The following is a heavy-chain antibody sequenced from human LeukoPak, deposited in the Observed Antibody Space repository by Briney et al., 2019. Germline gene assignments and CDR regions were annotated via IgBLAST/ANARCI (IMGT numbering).Heavy chain of an antibody. J-gene: IGHJ4*02. CDR1: GYTFTSYG. V-gene: IGHV1-2*02. D-gene: IGHD3-10*01. CDR3: ARDYYGSGSYFPLDY. CDR2: INPNSGGT. Sequence: ASVKVSFKASGYTFTSYGISWVRQAPGQGLEWMGWINPNSGGTNYAQKFQGRVTMTRDTSISTAYMELSRLRSDDTAVYYCARDYYGSGSYFPLDYWGQGTLVTVSS.